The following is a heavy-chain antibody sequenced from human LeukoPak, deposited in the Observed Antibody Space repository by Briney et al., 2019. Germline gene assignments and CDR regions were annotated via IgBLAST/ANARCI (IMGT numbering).Heavy chain of an antibody. J-gene: IGHJ4*02. Sequence: GGSLRLSCAASGFIVSSNYMSWVRQAPGKGLEWVAVIYSGGSTYYADSVKGRFTISRDNSKNTLYLQMNSLRAEDTAVYYCARDSHSGGYYRLDYWGQGTLVTVSS. V-gene: IGHV3-53*01. CDR1: GFIVSSNY. CDR2: IYSGGST. D-gene: IGHD1-26*01. CDR3: ARDSHSGGYYRLDY.